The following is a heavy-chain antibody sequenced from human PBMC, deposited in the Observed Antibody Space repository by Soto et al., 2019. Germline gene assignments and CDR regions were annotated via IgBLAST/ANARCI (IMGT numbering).Heavy chain of an antibody. V-gene: IGHV3-48*02. CDR3: ARDRTYCSGGTCFYVDY. CDR1: GFNFSSYN. D-gene: IGHD2-15*01. J-gene: IGHJ4*02. CDR2: ISSSSSPI. Sequence: EVQLVESGGGLVQPGGSLRLSCAASGFNFSSYNMNWVRQAPGKGLEWVSYISSSSSPIYYADSVKGRFTVSRDNGKNSLYLQMNSLRDEDTAVYSCARDRTYCSGGTCFYVDYWGQGTLVTVSS.